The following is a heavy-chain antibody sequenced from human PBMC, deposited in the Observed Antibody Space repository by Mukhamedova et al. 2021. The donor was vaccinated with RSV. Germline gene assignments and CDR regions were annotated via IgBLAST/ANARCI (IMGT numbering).Heavy chain of an antibody. V-gene: IGHV4-61*07. CDR2: IYYSGNT. Sequence: GWIYYSGNTRYNPSLNSRGTISLDTSKNKFYLKLTSVTAADTAFYYCARHYGSGTYPLDYWGQGTLVTVSS. J-gene: IGHJ4*02. CDR3: ARHYGSGTYPLDY. D-gene: IGHD3-10*01.